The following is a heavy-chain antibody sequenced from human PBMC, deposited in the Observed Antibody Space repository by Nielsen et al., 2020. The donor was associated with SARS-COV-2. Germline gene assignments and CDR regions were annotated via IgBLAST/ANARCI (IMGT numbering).Heavy chain of an antibody. CDR1: GFIFTSHG. Sequence: GESLKISCAASGFIFTSHGMHWARQAPGKGLEWVAVVSHDGNNRQYGDSVKGRFTIPRDNFKNTVSLEMNSLRAQDTAVYYCARDLSRDLTNVDYWGQGTLVTVSS. D-gene: IGHD1/OR15-1a*01. V-gene: IGHV3-30*03. J-gene: IGHJ4*02. CDR3: ARDLSRDLTNVDY. CDR2: VSHDGNNR.